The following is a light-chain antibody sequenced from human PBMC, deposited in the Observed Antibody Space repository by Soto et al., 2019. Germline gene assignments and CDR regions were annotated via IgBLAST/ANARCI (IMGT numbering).Light chain of an antibody. Sequence: QSALTQPASVSGSPGQSITISCTGTSSDVGGYNYVSWYQQHPGKAPKFMIYEVSNRPSGVSNRVSGSKSGNTASLSISGLQAQDEADYYCSSYTRSSTLVFGGGTKLTVL. CDR1: SSDVGGYNY. CDR3: SSYTRSSTLV. V-gene: IGLV2-14*01. CDR2: EVS. J-gene: IGLJ3*02.